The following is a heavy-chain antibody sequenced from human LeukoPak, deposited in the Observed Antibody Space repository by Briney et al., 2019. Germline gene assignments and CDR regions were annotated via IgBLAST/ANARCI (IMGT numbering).Heavy chain of an antibody. CDR1: GYTFTSYY. J-gene: IGHJ5*02. CDR2: INPSGGST. CDR3: AASITIFGVWFDP. D-gene: IGHD3-3*01. V-gene: IGHV1-46*03. Sequence: GASVKVSCKASGYTFTSYYMHWVRQAPGQGLEWMGIINPSGGSTSYAQKFQGRVTMTRDTSTSTVYMELSSLRSEDTAVYYCAASITIFGVWFDPWGQGTLVTVSS.